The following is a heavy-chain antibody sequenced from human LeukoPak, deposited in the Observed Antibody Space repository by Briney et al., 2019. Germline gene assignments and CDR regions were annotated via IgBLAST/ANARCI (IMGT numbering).Heavy chain of an antibody. CDR3: ARAPLSGYSSGSRGY. Sequence: PGGSLRLSCAASGFTFSDYYMGWIRQAPGKGLEWFSYISTSGSTIYYADSVKGRFTISRDNAKNLLYLQMNSLRAEDTAVYYCARAPLSGYSSGSRGYWGQGTLVTVSS. CDR2: ISTSGSTI. D-gene: IGHD6-19*01. J-gene: IGHJ4*02. V-gene: IGHV3-11*01. CDR1: GFTFSDYY.